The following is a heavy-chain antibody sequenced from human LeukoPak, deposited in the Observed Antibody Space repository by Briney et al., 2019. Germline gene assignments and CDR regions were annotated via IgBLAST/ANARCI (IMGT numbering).Heavy chain of an antibody. CDR3: ARESLGALTTVTTGTYYYYYGMDV. CDR1: GYTFTSYG. V-gene: IGHV1-18*01. CDR2: ISAYNGDT. Sequence: ASVKVSCKASGYTFTSYGISWVRQAPGQGLEWMGWISAYNGDTNYAQKLQGRVTMTTDTSTSTAYMELRSLRSDDTAVYYCARESLGALTTVTTGTYYYYYGMDVWGQGTTVTVSS. D-gene: IGHD4-17*01. J-gene: IGHJ6*02.